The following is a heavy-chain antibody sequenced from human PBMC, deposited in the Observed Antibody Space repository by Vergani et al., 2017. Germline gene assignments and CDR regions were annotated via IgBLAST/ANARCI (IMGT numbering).Heavy chain of an antibody. D-gene: IGHD6-19*01. Sequence: QVQLVQSGAEVKKPGASVKVSCKASGYTFTGYYMHWVRQAPGQGFEWMGWINPNSGGTNYAQKFQGRVTMTRDTSISTAYMELSRLGSDETAVYYGASDNAGGWGPAEHWGQGTLVTVSA. CDR2: INPNSGGT. CDR3: ASDNAGGWGPAEH. CDR1: GYTFTGYY. V-gene: IGHV1-2*02. J-gene: IGHJ1*01.